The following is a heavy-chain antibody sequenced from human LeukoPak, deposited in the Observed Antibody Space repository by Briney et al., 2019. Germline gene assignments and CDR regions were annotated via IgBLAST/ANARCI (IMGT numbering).Heavy chain of an antibody. Sequence: ASVKVSCKVSGYTLTELSMHWVRQAPGKGLEWMGGFDPEDGETIYAQKFQGRVTMTRDMSTSTVYMELSSLRSEDTAVYYCALGPSSSWPRFDYWGQGTLVTVSS. V-gene: IGHV1-24*01. D-gene: IGHD6-13*01. CDR3: ALGPSSSWPRFDY. CDR1: GYTLTELS. CDR2: FDPEDGET. J-gene: IGHJ4*02.